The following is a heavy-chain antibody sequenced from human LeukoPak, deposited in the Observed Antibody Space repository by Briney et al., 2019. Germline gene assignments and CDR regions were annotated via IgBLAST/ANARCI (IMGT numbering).Heavy chain of an antibody. CDR2: IYWNDDK. CDR1: GFSLSASGAG. V-gene: IGHV2-5*01. J-gene: IGHJ4*02. D-gene: IGHD4-23*01. CDR3: AHSRAPTVVYLRKYYFAY. Sequence: SGPTLVKPTQALTLTCTFYGFSLSASGAGMGGTRQPPGKALEWLDLIYWNDDKRYTPSLKSRLTITKDTSKNQVVLTMTNKDPVDTAIYYCAHSRAPTVVYLRKYYFAYWGEGTLVTVSS.